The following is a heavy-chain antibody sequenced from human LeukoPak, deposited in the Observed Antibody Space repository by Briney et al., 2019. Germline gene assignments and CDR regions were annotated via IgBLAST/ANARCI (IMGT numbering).Heavy chain of an antibody. CDR1: GFTFSNYA. CDR3: AKDLSYYDSSRGRYFDY. V-gene: IGHV3-23*01. D-gene: IGHD3-22*01. Sequence: PGGSLRLSCAASGFTFSNYAMSWVCQAPGKGLEWVSGISGSGGTTYYADSVKGRFPISSDNSKYTVYLQMNSLRAEDTAVYYCAKDLSYYDSSRGRYFDYWGQGTLVTVSS. CDR2: ISGSGGTT. J-gene: IGHJ4*02.